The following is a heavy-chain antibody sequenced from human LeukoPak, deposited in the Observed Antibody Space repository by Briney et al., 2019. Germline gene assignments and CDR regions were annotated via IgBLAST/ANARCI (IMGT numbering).Heavy chain of an antibody. Sequence: PSETLSLTCTVSGGSIGSLYWSWIRRPAGKGLEWIGRIYNSGSTNFNPSLKSRVTMSVDTSKNQFSLKLSSVTAADTVVYYCARPRLGYCSGGSCYGAFDYWGQGTLVTVSS. CDR2: IYNSGST. CDR3: ARPRLGYCSGGSCYGAFDY. V-gene: IGHV4-4*07. J-gene: IGHJ4*02. D-gene: IGHD2-15*01. CDR1: GGSIGSLY.